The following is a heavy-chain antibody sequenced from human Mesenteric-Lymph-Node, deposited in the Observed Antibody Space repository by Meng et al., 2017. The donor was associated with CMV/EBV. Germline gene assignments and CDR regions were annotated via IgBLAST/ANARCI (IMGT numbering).Heavy chain of an antibody. V-gene: IGHV3-23*01. Sequence: GSLRLSCVASGFAFTDYVMNWVRQAPGKGLQWVSGLSGSGGHTYYADSVQSRFAISRDNSKNTLYPQMNSMRAEDTAFYYCAKAYTSYSGNDAFDVWGRGTMVTVSS. CDR1: GFAFTDYV. J-gene: IGHJ3*01. CDR3: AKAYTSYSGNDAFDV. D-gene: IGHD5-12*01. CDR2: LSGSGGHT.